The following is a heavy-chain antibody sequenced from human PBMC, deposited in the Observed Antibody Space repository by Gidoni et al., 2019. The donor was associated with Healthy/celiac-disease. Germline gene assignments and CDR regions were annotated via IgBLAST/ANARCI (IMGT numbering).Heavy chain of an antibody. Sequence: QVQLVESGGGVVQPGRSLRLSCAASGFTFSSYAMHWVRQPPGKGLEWVAVISYDGSNKYYADSVKGRFTISRDNSKNTLYLQMNSLRAEDTAVYYCARAKGVRFLEWLPQPFDYWGQGTLVTVSS. CDR1: GFTFSSYA. CDR3: ARAKGVRFLEWLPQPFDY. CDR2: ISYDGSNK. D-gene: IGHD3-3*01. J-gene: IGHJ4*02. V-gene: IGHV3-30-3*01.